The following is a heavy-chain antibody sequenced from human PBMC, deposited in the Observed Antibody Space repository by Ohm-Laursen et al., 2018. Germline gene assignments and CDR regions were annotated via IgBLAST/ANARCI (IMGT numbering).Heavy chain of an antibody. Sequence: ATVKISCKASGYTFTSYDINWVRQATGQGLEWMGWMNPNSGNTGYAQKFQGRVTMTRNTSISTAYMELSSLRSEDTAVYYCARERAEYGMDVWGQGTTVTVSS. CDR3: ARERAEYGMDV. CDR1: GYTFTSYD. J-gene: IGHJ6*02. V-gene: IGHV1-8*01. CDR2: MNPNSGNT. D-gene: IGHD1-26*01.